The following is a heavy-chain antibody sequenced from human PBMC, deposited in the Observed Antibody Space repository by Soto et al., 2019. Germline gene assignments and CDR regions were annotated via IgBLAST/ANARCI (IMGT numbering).Heavy chain of an antibody. D-gene: IGHD6-13*01. Sequence: PSQTLSLPGAISGDSVSSNSFACNFIRQSPSRGLEWLGRTYYRSKWYNDYAVSVKSRITINPDTSKNQFSLQLNSVTPEDTAVYYCARDQTYSSSWSNCFDPWGQGTLVTVSS. CDR1: GDSVSSNSFA. V-gene: IGHV6-1*01. CDR2: TYYRSKWYN. J-gene: IGHJ5*02. CDR3: ARDQTYSSSWSNCFDP.